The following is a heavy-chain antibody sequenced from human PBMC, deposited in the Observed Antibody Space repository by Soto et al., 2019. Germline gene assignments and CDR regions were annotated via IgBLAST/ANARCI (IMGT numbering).Heavy chain of an antibody. V-gene: IGHV3-30*18. CDR2: ISYDGSNK. Sequence: PGGSLRLSCAASGFTFSSYGMHWVRQAPGKGLEWVAVISYDGSNKYYADSVKGRFTISRDNSRNTLYLQMNSLRAEDTAVYYCAKDGTAPGDYWGQGTLVTV. CDR1: GFTFSSYG. D-gene: IGHD5-18*01. CDR3: AKDGTAPGDY. J-gene: IGHJ4*02.